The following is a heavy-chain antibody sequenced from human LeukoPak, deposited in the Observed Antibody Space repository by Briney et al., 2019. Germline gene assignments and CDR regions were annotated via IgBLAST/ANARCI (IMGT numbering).Heavy chain of an antibody. D-gene: IGHD5-18*01. V-gene: IGHV3-7*01. J-gene: IGHJ4*02. CDR2: IKQDGTEK. CDR3: ARDLRAGSYAFD. Sequence: PGGSLRLSCAASGFTFTKNWMTWVRQAPGKGLEWVANIKQDGTEKYYVDSVKGRFTISRDNAKNSVYLQMNSLRAEDTAIYYCARDLRAGSYAFDRGQGTLVTVSS. CDR1: GFTFTKNW.